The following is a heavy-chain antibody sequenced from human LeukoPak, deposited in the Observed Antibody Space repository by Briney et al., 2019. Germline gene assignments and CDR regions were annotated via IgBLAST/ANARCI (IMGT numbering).Heavy chain of an antibody. D-gene: IGHD6-19*01. CDR3: AKTGVAVAGTFADPYFDY. V-gene: IGHV3-23*01. J-gene: IGHJ4*02. CDR2: ISGSGGST. Sequence: GGSLRLSCAASGFTFSSYAMSWVRQAPGKGLEWVSAISGSGGSTYYADSVKGRFTISRDNSKNTLYLQMNSLRAEDTAVYYCAKTGVAVAGTFADPYFDYWGQGTLVTVSS. CDR1: GFTFSSYA.